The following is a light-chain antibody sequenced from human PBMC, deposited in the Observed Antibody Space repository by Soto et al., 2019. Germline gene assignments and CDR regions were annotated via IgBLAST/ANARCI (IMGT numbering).Light chain of an antibody. J-gene: IGKJ5*01. CDR3: QQRGNWIT. CDR1: QSVSSY. V-gene: IGKV3-11*01. Sequence: EIVLTQSPATLSLSPGERATLSCRASQSVSSYLAWYQQKPGQARRLLIYDASNRATGIPARFSASGSGTDFTLTISSLEPEDSAVYYCQQRGNWITFGPGTRLEIK. CDR2: DAS.